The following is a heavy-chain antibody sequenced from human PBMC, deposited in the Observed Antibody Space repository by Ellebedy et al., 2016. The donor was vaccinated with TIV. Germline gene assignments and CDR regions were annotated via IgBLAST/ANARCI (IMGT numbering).Heavy chain of an antibody. D-gene: IGHD3-10*01. CDR2: IYYSGST. CDR3: ARRDLNSDMVRRGSPWGY. Sequence: SETLSLXXTVSGGSISSSSYYWGWIRQPPGKGLEWIGSIYYSGSTYYNPSLKSRVTISVDTSKNQFSLKLSSVTAADTAVYYCARRDLNSDMVRRGSPWGYWGQGTLVTVSS. V-gene: IGHV4-39*01. CDR1: GGSISSSSYY. J-gene: IGHJ4*02.